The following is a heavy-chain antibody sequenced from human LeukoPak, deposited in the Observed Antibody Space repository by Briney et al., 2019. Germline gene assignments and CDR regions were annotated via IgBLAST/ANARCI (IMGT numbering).Heavy chain of an antibody. CDR1: GYTFTSYG. CDR3: ARVPVLRFLEWLSPDDAFDI. Sequence: ASVKVSCKASGYTFTSYGISWVRQAPGQGLEWMGWISAYNGNTNYAQKLQGRVTMTTDTSTSTAYMELRSLRSDDTAVYYCARVPVLRFLEWLSPDDAFDIWGQGTMVTVSS. J-gene: IGHJ3*02. CDR2: ISAYNGNT. D-gene: IGHD3-3*01. V-gene: IGHV1-18*01.